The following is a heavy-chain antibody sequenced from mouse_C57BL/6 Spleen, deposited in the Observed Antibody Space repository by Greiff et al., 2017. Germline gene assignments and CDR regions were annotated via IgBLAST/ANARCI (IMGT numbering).Heavy chain of an antibody. J-gene: IGHJ2*01. V-gene: IGHV5-16*01. CDR1: GFTFSDYY. D-gene: IGHD2-3*01. Sequence: EVQLVESEGGLVQPGSSMKLSCTASGFTFSDYYMAWVRQVPEKGLEWVANINYDGSSTYYLDSLKSRFIISRDNAKNILYLQMSSLKSEDTATYYCARDYDGYYGGFDYWGQGTTLTVSS. CDR3: ARDYDGYYGGFDY. CDR2: INYDGSST.